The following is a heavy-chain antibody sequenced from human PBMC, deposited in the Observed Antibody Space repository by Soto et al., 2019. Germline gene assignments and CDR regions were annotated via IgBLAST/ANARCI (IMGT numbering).Heavy chain of an antibody. V-gene: IGHV1-69*13. CDR1: GGTFSSYA. D-gene: IGHD1-26*01. Sequence: ASVKVSCKASGGTFSSYAISWVRQAPGQELEWMGGIIPIFGTANYAQKFQGRVTITADESTSTAYMELSSLRSEDTAVYYCARDFPVGSYELGYFDYWGQGTLVTVSS. CDR3: ARDFPVGSYELGYFDY. J-gene: IGHJ4*02. CDR2: IIPIFGTA.